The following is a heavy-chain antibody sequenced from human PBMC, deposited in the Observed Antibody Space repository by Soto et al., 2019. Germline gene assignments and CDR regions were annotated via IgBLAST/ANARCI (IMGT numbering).Heavy chain of an antibody. D-gene: IGHD3-16*01. J-gene: IGHJ5*02. V-gene: IGHV2-5*02. CDR3: AHIPNYYQYDWFDP. Sequence: QITLKESGPTLVKPTQTLTLTCTFSGFSLTTRGVGVGWIRQPPGKALECHALIYWDDDKRYSPSLQSRLSIPMDTSKTQVVLTMTNVDPVDTATYYCAHIPNYYQYDWFDPWGQGTLVSVSS. CDR1: GFSLTTRGVG. CDR2: IYWDDDK.